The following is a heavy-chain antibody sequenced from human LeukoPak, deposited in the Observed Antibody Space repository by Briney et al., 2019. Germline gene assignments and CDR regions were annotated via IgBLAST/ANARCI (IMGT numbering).Heavy chain of an antibody. J-gene: IGHJ4*02. CDR1: GFTFSSYW. Sequence: GGSLRLSCAASGFTFSSYWMHWVRQAPGEGLVWVSRINSDGSRTSYADSVKGRFTISRDNAKNTVYLQMSSLRAEDTALYYCAKYDHSSSSGFDFWGQGTLVIVSS. V-gene: IGHV3-74*01. D-gene: IGHD6-6*01. CDR3: AKYDHSSSSGFDF. CDR2: INSDGSRT.